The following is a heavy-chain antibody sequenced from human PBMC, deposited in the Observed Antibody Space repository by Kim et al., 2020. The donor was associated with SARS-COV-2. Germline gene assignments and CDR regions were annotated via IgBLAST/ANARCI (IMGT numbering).Heavy chain of an antibody. J-gene: IGHJ4*02. CDR2: INPNSGGT. CDR1: GYTFTGYY. D-gene: IGHD2-15*01. V-gene: IGHV1-2*04. CDR3: ARGSGISPSQITPRGPGYY. Sequence: ASVKVSCKASGYTFTGYYMHWVRQAPGQGLEWMGWINPNSGGTNYAQKFQGWVTMTRDTSISTAYMELSRLRSDDTAVYYCARGSGISPSQITPRGPGYYWGQGTLVTVSS.